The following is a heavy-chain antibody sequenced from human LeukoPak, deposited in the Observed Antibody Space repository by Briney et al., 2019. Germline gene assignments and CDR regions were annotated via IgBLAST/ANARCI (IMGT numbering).Heavy chain of an antibody. D-gene: IGHD3-3*01. CDR3: ARGGGRYYGFWSGYSDY. CDR1: GGSFSGNY. CDR2: INHSGST. V-gene: IGHV4-34*01. J-gene: IGHJ4*02. Sequence: PSETLSLTCAVYGGSFSGNYWSWIRQPPGKGLEWIGEINHSGSTNYNPSLKSRVTISVDTSKNQFSLKLSSVTAADTAVYYCARGGGRYYGFWSGYSDYWGQGTLVTVSS.